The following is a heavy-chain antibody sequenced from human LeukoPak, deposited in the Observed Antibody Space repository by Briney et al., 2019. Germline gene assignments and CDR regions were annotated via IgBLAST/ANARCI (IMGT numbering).Heavy chain of an antibody. Sequence: PGGSLRLSCAASGFTSSSCAMSWVRQAPGKGVEGVSAISGSGGGTYYADSVRGRFTRARDNSKNTLYLQMNSLRVEDTAVYYCAKRGSGWAPLDYWGQGTLVTVSS. CDR1: GFTSSSCA. V-gene: IGHV3-23*01. CDR3: AKRGSGWAPLDY. CDR2: ISGSGGGT. D-gene: IGHD6-19*01. J-gene: IGHJ4*02.